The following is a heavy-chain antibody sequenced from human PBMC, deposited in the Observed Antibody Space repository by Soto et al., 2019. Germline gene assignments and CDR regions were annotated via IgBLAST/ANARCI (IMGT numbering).Heavy chain of an antibody. Sequence: GGSLRLSCAASGFTFSNAWINWVRQAPGKGLEWVGRVKSKNDGGTTDFAAPVKSRFAISRDDSKNMVYLEMNSLQTEDTAIYYCTTDSYITSIIVRFDYWGHGTLVTVSS. D-gene: IGHD3-22*01. CDR1: GFTFSNAW. CDR3: TTDSYITSIIVRFDY. CDR2: VKSKNDGGTT. V-gene: IGHV3-15*07. J-gene: IGHJ4*01.